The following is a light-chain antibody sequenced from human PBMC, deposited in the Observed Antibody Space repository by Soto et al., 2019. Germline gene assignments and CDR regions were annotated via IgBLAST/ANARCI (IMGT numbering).Light chain of an antibody. J-gene: IGLJ1*01. CDR1: SSDIGGYNF. Sequence: QSVLTQPASVSGSPRQSITISCTGTSSDIGGYNFVSWYQQHPGRAPKLMIYEVSNRPSGVSDRFSGSKSGNTASLTISGLQADDEGDYYCSSFRSGTTLFGTGTKVTVL. CDR2: EVS. CDR3: SSFRSGTTL. V-gene: IGLV2-14*01.